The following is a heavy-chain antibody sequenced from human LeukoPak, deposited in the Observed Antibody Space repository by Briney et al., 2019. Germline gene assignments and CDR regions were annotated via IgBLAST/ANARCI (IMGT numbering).Heavy chain of an antibody. CDR1: GFTFSSDS. V-gene: IGHV3-21*01. Sequence: GGSLRLSCAASGFTFSSDSMNWVRQAPGKGLEWVSSISSSSSYIYYADSVKGRFTISRDNAKNSLYLQMNSLRAEDTAVYYCARLYVVLVAANASDYWGQGTLVTVSS. D-gene: IGHD2-15*01. CDR2: ISSSSSYI. J-gene: IGHJ4*02. CDR3: ARLYVVLVAANASDY.